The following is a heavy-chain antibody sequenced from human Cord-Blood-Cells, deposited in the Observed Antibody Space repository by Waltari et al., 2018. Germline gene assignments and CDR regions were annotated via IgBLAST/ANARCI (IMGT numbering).Heavy chain of an antibody. CDR1: GGSFSGYY. Sequence: QVQLQQWGAGLLKPSETLSLTCAVYGGSFSGYYWSWIRQPPGKGLEWIGEINHSGSTNYNPSLKSRVTISVDTSKNQFSLKLSSVTAADTAVYYCARVGITVPDYWGQGTLVTVSS. V-gene: IGHV4-34*01. CDR2: INHSGST. J-gene: IGHJ4*02. D-gene: IGHD3-16*01. CDR3: ARVGITVPDY.